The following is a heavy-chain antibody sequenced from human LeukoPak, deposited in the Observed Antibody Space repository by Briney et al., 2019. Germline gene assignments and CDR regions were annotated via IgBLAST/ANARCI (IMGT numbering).Heavy chain of an antibody. CDR1: GFTVSSDS. V-gene: IGHV3-21*01. CDR2: ITSRGSYI. CDR3: ARDPYSGSYSDYYYYYMDV. D-gene: IGHD1-26*01. Sequence: GGSLRLSCTVSGFTVSSDSMSWVRQAPGEGRGWVSSITSRGSYIYYADSVKGRFTISRDNAKNSLYLQLNSLRAEDTAVYYCARDPYSGSYSDYYYYYMDVWGKGTTVTVSS. J-gene: IGHJ6*03.